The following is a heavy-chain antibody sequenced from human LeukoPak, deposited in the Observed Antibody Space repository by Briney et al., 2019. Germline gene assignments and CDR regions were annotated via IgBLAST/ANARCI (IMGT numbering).Heavy chain of an antibody. CDR2: IYYSGST. J-gene: IGHJ4*02. CDR1: GGSIRSGGYY. V-gene: IGHV4-31*03. Sequence: SETLSLTCTVSGGSIRSGGYYWSWIRQHPGKGLEWIGYIYYSGSTYYNPSLKSRVTISVDTSKNQFSLKLSSVTAADTAVYYCARDADNYDFWSGYSHWGQGTLVTVSS. CDR3: ARDADNYDFWSGYSH. D-gene: IGHD3-3*01.